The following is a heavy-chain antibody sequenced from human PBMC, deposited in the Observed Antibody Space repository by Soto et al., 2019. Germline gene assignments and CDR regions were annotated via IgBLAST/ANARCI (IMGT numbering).Heavy chain of an antibody. CDR3: ARAVGRLALVPAADFDY. Sequence: ASETLSLTCTVSGGSISSGDYYWSWIRQPPGKGLEWIGYIYYSGSTYYNPSLKSRVTISVDTSKNQFSLKLSSVTAADTAVYYCARAVGRLALVPAADFDYWGQGTLVIVSS. CDR1: GGSISSGDYY. V-gene: IGHV4-30-4*01. J-gene: IGHJ4*02. CDR2: IYYSGST. D-gene: IGHD2-2*01.